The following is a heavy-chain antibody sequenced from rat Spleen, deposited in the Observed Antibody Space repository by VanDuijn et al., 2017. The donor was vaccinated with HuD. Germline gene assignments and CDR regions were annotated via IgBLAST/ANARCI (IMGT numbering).Heavy chain of an antibody. D-gene: IGHD5-1*01. Sequence: EVQLVESGGGLVQPGRSMKLSCAASGFTFSNYGMAWVRQAPKKGLEWVAYISYDGGSTYYRDPVKGRFTISRDNAKSTLYLQMDSLRSEDTATYYCTTHNWERAPFGYWGQGVMVTVSS. V-gene: IGHV5-27*01. J-gene: IGHJ2*01. CDR3: TTHNWERAPFGY. CDR2: ISYDGGST. CDR1: GFTFSNYG.